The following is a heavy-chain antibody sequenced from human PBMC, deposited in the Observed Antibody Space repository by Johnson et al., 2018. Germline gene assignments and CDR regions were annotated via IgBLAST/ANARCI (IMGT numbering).Heavy chain of an antibody. D-gene: IGHD5-24*01. CDR3: VRDKDVAMEGGYYDALDM. V-gene: IGHV3-74*02. J-gene: IGHJ3*02. CDR1: GFAFSTYW. Sequence: VQLVQSGGGLVRPGGSLRLSCAGSGFAFSTYWMHWVRQTPEEGLVWVSNIIGDGIKITYTDSVKGRFTISRDNAKTTLYLQMNSVRVEETGIYYCVRDKDVAMEGGYYDALDMWGQGTMVTVSS. CDR2: IIGDGIKI.